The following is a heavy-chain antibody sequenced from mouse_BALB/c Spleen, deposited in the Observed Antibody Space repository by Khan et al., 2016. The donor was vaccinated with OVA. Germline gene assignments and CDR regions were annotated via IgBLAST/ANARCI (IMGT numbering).Heavy chain of an antibody. CDR1: GDSITRGY. CDR3: ACELRGFAY. V-gene: IGHV3-8*02. CDR2: ISYRGNT. Sequence: EVQLVESGPSLVKPSQTLSLTCSVTGDSITRGYWNWIRKFLGNKLDYMGYISYRGNTYCNPPLNRRISITRDTSKNQYYLKLNSVTTEDTATYYCACELRGFAYWGQGTLVTVSA. J-gene: IGHJ3*01. D-gene: IGHD1-1*01.